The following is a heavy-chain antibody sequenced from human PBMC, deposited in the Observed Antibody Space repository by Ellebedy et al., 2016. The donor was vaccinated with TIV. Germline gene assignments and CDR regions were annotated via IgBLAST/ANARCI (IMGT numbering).Heavy chain of an antibody. CDR2: LSSYNGNT. D-gene: IGHD3-16*01. CDR3: ARIGGGVSGTSFDV. CDR1: GYTFPSYG. J-gene: IGHJ3*01. Sequence: AASVKVSCKASGYTFPSYGISWVRQAPGRGLEWMGWLSSYNGNTNYAQKFQGRVTMTTDTSTSTTYMELRGLRSDDTALYYCARIGGGVSGTSFDVWGQGTIVTVSS. V-gene: IGHV1-18*04.